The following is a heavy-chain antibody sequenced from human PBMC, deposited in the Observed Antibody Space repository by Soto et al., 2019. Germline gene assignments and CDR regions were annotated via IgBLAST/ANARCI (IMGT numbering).Heavy chain of an antibody. Sequence: GESLKISCAASGFTFSSYAMSWVRQAPGKGLEWVSAISGSGGSTYYADSVKGRFTISRDNSKNTLYLQMNSLRAEDTAVYYCAKDLSGHYYGSGSYFDPWGQGTLVTVSS. CDR1: GFTFSSYA. D-gene: IGHD3-10*01. CDR3: AKDLSGHYYGSGSYFDP. CDR2: ISGSGGST. V-gene: IGHV3-23*01. J-gene: IGHJ5*02.